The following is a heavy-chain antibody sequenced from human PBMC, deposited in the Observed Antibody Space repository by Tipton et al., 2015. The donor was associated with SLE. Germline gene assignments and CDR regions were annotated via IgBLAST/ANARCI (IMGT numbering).Heavy chain of an antibody. D-gene: IGHD6-19*01. CDR3: AKCSGWGNGWFFDY. Sequence: GLVKPSQTLSLTCTFSGGSITSYYWSWIRQPPGKGLEWIGNIYTSGSTNYNSSLKSRVTISVDTSKNQFSLKLSSVTAADTAVYYCAKCSGWGNGWFFDYWGQGTLVTVSS. V-gene: IGHV4-4*09. CDR2: IYTSGST. J-gene: IGHJ4*02. CDR1: GGSITSYY.